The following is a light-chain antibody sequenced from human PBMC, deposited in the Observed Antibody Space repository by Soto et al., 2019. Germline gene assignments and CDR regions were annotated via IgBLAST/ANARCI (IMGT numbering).Light chain of an antibody. J-gene: IGLJ3*02. CDR2: EVS. Sequence: QSVLTQPASVSGSPGQSITISCTGTSSDVGSYNLVSWYQQYPGKAPKLLIYEVSERPSGVSNRFSGSKSGNTASLTISGLQAEDEADYHCCSYAGSSTLVFGGGTKLTVL. V-gene: IGLV2-23*02. CDR3: CSYAGSSTLV. CDR1: SSDVGSYNL.